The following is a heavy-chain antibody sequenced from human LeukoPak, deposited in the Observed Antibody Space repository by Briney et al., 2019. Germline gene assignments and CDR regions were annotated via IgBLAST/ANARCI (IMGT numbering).Heavy chain of an antibody. CDR1: GLIIARDS. D-gene: IGHD2-21*02. Sequence: GGSLRLSCAASGLIIARDSMNWVRQAPGKGLEWISYISYDSAIKYYADSVRGRFTISRDNAKNSLYLQMHSLNAEDTAVYFCVRDNPRCCGVVPANIDDYWGQGALVTVSS. V-gene: IGHV3-48*01. CDR2: ISYDSAIK. J-gene: IGHJ4*02. CDR3: VRDNPRCCGVVPANIDDY.